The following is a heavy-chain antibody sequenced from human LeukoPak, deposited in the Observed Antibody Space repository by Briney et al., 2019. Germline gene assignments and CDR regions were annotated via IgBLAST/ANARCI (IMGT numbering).Heavy chain of an antibody. J-gene: IGHJ5*02. Sequence: GGSLRHSCAASGFTFSSYGMHWVRQAPGKGLEWVAFIRYDGSNEYYADSVKGRFTISRDDSKNTLYLQMNSLRVEDTAVYYCAKVYIAARPYWLDPWGQGTLVTVSS. V-gene: IGHV3-30*02. D-gene: IGHD6-6*01. CDR3: AKVYIAARPYWLDP. CDR2: IRYDGSNE. CDR1: GFTFSSYG.